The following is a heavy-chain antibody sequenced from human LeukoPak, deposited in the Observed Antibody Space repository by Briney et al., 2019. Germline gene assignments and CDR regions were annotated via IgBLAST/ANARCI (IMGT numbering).Heavy chain of an antibody. V-gene: IGHV1-8*01. CDR3: AREGRGELNNWFDP. D-gene: IGHD1-26*01. J-gene: IGHJ5*02. Sequence: ASVKVSCKASGYTFTSYDINWARQATGQGLEWMGWMNPNSGNTGYAQKFQGRVTMTRNTSISTAYMELSSLRSEDTAVYYCAREGRGELNNWFDPWGQGTLVTVSS. CDR2: MNPNSGNT. CDR1: GYTFTSYD.